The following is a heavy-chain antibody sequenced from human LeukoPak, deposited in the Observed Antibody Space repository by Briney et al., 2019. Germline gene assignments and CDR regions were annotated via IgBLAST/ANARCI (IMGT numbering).Heavy chain of an antibody. CDR2: IYYTGIT. Sequence: SETLSLTCTVSGGSISSGSHYYQWIRQHPGKGLEWIGYIYYTGITSYNPSLKSRVAMSVDTSMNQVSLKVTSLTAADTAVYYCAASSGVTLGRFWGQGALVTVSS. CDR1: GGSISSGSHY. CDR3: AASSGVTLGRF. J-gene: IGHJ4*02. V-gene: IGHV4-31*03. D-gene: IGHD3-16*01.